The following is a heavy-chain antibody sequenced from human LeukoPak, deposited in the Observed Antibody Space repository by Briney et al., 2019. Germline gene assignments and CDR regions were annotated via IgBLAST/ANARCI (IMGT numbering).Heavy chain of an antibody. CDR2: ISSSSSYI. Sequence: GGSLRLSCAASGFTFTNYVMHWVRQAPGKGLEWVSSISSSSSYIYYADSVKGRFTIPRDNAKNSLYLQMNSLRADGTAVYYCARERDGSSGYYAPYFDYWGQGTLVTVSS. J-gene: IGHJ4*02. D-gene: IGHD3-22*01. V-gene: IGHV3-21*01. CDR3: ARERDGSSGYYAPYFDY. CDR1: GFTFTNYV.